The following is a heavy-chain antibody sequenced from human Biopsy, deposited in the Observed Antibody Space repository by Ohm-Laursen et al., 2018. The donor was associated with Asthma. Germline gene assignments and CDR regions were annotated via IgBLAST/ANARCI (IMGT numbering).Heavy chain of an antibody. CDR1: GFNFHNYG. Sequence: SLRLSCSASGFNFHNYGMNWVRRAPGKGLEWVAQILFDGRKINYPDSVKGRFTISGDNSKNMVYLQMNSLRPEDTAVYYCARDGPELPTELDYWGPGTLVTVSS. J-gene: IGHJ4*02. CDR2: ILFDGRKI. V-gene: IGHV3-30*03. D-gene: IGHD1-14*01. CDR3: ARDGPELPTELDY.